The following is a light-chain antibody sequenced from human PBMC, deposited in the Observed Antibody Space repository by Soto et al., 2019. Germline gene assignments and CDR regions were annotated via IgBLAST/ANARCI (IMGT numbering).Light chain of an antibody. J-gene: IGKJ3*01. Sequence: DIQMTQSPSSLSASVGDRVTITCRASQSISSYLNRYQQKPGKAPKLLIYAASSLQSGVPSRFSGSGSGTDFYSTIRSLQPEDFETYYCQLSYSTPFTLAPGTKVDIK. CDR1: QSISSY. CDR2: AAS. V-gene: IGKV1-39*01. CDR3: QLSYSTPFT.